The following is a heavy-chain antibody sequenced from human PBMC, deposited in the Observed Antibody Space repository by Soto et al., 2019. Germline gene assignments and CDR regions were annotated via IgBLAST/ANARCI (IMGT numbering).Heavy chain of an antibody. CDR2: MYFNGNI. D-gene: IGHD3-16*01. CDR1: GCSISNYY. Sequence: XETLSLTCNVAGCSISNYYWTWVRQSPEKGLEWIGYMYFNGNINYNPSLKSRVTISIDTSKNQFSLTLKSVTAADTAVYYCASGGNWFDTWGQGVLVTVSS. CDR3: ASGGNWFDT. V-gene: IGHV4-59*01. J-gene: IGHJ5*02.